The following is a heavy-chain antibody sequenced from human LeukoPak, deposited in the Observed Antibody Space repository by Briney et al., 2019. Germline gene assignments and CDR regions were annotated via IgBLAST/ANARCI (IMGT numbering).Heavy chain of an antibody. D-gene: IGHD3-22*01. CDR3: ARGVGSGYTDY. J-gene: IGHJ4*02. V-gene: IGHV4-34*01. CDR2: INHSGST. Sequence: SETLSLTCAVYGGSFSGYYWSWIRQPPGKGLEWIGEINHSGSTNYNPSLKSRVTISVDTSKNQFSLKLSSVTAADTAVYYCARGVGSGYTDYWGQGALVTVSS. CDR1: GGSFSGYY.